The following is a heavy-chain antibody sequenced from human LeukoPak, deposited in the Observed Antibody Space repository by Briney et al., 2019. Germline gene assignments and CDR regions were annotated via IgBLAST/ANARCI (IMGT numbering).Heavy chain of an antibody. J-gene: IGHJ3*02. CDR3: AKAIGDYVAFDI. CDR1: GFTFSSYS. Sequence: PGGSLRLSCAASGFTFSSYSMSWVRQAPGKGLGWVSAISGSGGSTYYADSVKGRFTIHRDNSKDTLYLQMNSLRAEDTAVYYCAKAIGDYVAFDIWGQGKMVTVSS. CDR2: ISGSGGST. V-gene: IGHV3-23*01. D-gene: IGHD4-17*01.